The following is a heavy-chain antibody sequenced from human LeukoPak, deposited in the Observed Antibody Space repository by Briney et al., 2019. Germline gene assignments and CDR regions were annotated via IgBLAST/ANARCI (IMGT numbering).Heavy chain of an antibody. V-gene: IGHV4-34*01. J-gene: IGHJ2*01. CDR3: ARLYSSGWHVYWYFDL. CDR1: GGSFSGYY. D-gene: IGHD6-19*01. Sequence: PSETLSLTCAVYGGSFSGYYWSWIRQPPGKGLEWIGEINHSGSTNYNPSLKSRVTISVDTSKNQFSLKLSSVTAADTAVYYCARLYSSGWHVYWYFDLWGRGTLVTVSS. CDR2: INHSGST.